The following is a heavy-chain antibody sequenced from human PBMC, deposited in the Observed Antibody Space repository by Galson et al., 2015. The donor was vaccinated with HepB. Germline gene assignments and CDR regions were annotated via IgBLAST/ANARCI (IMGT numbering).Heavy chain of an antibody. CDR1: GYTFTSYG. CDR3: AGAAADRYFDY. D-gene: IGHD6-13*01. Sequence: SVKVSCKASGYTFTSYGISWVRQAPGQGLEWMEIINPSGVSTNYAQKFQGRVTMTRDTFTSTVYMELSSMRSDDTAVYYCAGAAADRYFDYWGQGTLGTVSS. CDR2: INPSGVST. V-gene: IGHV1-46*01. J-gene: IGHJ4*02.